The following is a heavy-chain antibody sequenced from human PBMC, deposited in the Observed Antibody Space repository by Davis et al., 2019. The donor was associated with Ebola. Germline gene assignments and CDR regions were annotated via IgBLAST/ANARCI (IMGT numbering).Heavy chain of an antibody. D-gene: IGHD1-14*01. V-gene: IGHV3-9*01. Sequence: SLTLSCAASGFTFDDYAMHWVRHAPGKGLEWVSGISWNSGSIGYADSVKGRFTISRDNAKNSLYLQMNSLRAEDTALYYCAKVMWNQRTYGMDVWGQGTTVTVSS. CDR1: GFTFDDYA. J-gene: IGHJ6*02. CDR2: ISWNSGSI. CDR3: AKVMWNQRTYGMDV.